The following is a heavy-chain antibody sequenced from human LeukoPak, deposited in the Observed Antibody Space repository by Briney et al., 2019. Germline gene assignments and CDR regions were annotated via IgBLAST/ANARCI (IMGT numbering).Heavy chain of an antibody. J-gene: IGHJ4*02. CDR2: INPNSGGT. CDR3: ARDCSGKPGIAAAGLQPDY. D-gene: IGHD6-13*01. CDR1: GYTFTGYY. Sequence: ASVKVSCKASGYTFTGYYMHWVRQAPGQGLEWMGWINPNSGGTNYAQKFQGRVTMTRDTSISTAYMELSRLRSDDTAVYYCARDCSGKPGIAAAGLQPDYWGQGTLVTVSS. V-gene: IGHV1-2*02.